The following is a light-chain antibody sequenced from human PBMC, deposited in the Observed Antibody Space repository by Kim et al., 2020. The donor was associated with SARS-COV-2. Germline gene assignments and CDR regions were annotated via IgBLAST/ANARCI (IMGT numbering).Light chain of an antibody. J-gene: IGLJ3*02. Sequence: GQRVTIPCTGSSPNNGAGYEVHWYEKGPGTAPRLLIYANNNRPSGVPDRFSGSKSGASAYLAITGLQAEDEAVYYCQSSDSSLSGVFGGGTQLTVL. CDR3: QSSDSSLSGV. CDR2: ANN. V-gene: IGLV1-40*03. CDR1: SPNNGAGYE.